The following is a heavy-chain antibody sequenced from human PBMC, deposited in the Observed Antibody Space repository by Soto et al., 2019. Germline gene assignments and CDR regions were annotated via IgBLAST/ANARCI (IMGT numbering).Heavy chain of an antibody. Sequence: GGSLRLSCAASGFTFSSYWMSWVRQAPGKGLEWVANIKQDGSEKYYVDSVKGRFTISRDNAKNSLYLQMNSLRAEDTAVYYCAREAHIVLMVYASRYYYYMDVWGKGTTVTVSS. CDR1: GFTFSSYW. CDR2: IKQDGSEK. J-gene: IGHJ6*03. V-gene: IGHV3-7*01. CDR3: AREAHIVLMVYASRYYYYMDV. D-gene: IGHD2-8*01.